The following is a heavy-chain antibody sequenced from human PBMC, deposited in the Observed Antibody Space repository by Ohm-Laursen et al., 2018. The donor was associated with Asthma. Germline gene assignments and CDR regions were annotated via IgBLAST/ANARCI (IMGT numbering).Heavy chain of an antibody. CDR1: GFTFESYW. D-gene: IGHD3-3*01. V-gene: IGHV3-30*18. CDR2: ISYDGSNK. J-gene: IGHJ6*02. Sequence: SLRLSCAASGFTFESYWMNWVRQAPGKGLEWVAVISYDGSNKYYADSVKGRFTISRDNSKNTLYLQMNSLRAEDTAVYYCAKDTEGRYDFWSGLSYYYYGMDVWGQGTTVTVSS. CDR3: AKDTEGRYDFWSGLSYYYYGMDV.